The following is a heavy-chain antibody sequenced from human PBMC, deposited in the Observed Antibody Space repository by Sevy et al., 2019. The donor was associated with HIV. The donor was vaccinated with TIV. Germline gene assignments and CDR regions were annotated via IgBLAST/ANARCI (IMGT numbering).Heavy chain of an antibody. Sequence: GGSLRLSCVASGFTFSSFEMNWVRQAPGKGLEWVSSISTSGSNRDYADSLKGRVTISRDNDKKSLYLQMNSLRAEDTAIYFCAKRGGQYDLGMDVWGQGTTVTVSS. D-gene: IGHD1-1*01. CDR1: GFTFSSFE. J-gene: IGHJ6*02. V-gene: IGHV3-48*03. CDR3: AKRGGQYDLGMDV. CDR2: ISTSGSNR.